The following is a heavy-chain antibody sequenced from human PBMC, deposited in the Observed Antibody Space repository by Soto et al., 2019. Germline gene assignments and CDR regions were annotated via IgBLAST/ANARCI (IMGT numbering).Heavy chain of an antibody. J-gene: IGHJ4*02. CDR2: ISYSGRT. CDR3: ARRRASEYGDKHHPYYFDR. CDR1: GASIITNNYF. V-gene: IGHV4-39*01. D-gene: IGHD4-17*01. Sequence: KPSETLSLTCTVSGASIITNNYFWVWIRQSPRRGLELIGSISYSGRTYDNPSLQSRVTISIDASKNQFSLKLTSVTTADTSIYYCARRRASEYGDKHHPYYFDRWGQGTLVTVSS.